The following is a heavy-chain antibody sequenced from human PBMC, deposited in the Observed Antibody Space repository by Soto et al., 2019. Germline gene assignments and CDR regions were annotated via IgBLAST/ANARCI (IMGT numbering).Heavy chain of an antibody. CDR1: GGTFSSYA. V-gene: IGHV1-69*01. CDR3: SCLPIAAETEGGFDP. J-gene: IGHJ5*02. Sequence: QVQLVQSGAEVKKPGSSVKVSCKASGGTFSSYAISWVRQAPGQGLEWMGGIIPIFGTTNYAQKFQGRVTITADESTSTAYMELSRLRSEDTAVYYCSCLPIAAETEGGFDPWGQGTLVTVCS. D-gene: IGHD6-13*01. CDR2: IIPIFGTT.